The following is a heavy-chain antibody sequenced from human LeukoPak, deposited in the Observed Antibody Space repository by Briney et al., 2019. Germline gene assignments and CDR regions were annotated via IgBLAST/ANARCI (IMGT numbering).Heavy chain of an antibody. CDR1: GYSISDGYF. CDR3: ARDGFLIAGSRFDD. Sequence: PSETLSLTCTVSGYSISDGYFWGWIRQPPGKGLEWIGSLHHRGSTYYNPSLKSRATTSVDTSKNQIFLKLSSVTAADTAVYYCARDGFLIAGSRFDDWGQGTLVTVTS. CDR2: LHHRGST. D-gene: IGHD6-13*01. J-gene: IGHJ4*02. V-gene: IGHV4-38-2*02.